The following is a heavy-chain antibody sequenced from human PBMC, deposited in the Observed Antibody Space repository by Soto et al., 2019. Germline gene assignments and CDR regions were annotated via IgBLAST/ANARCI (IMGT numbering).Heavy chain of an antibody. CDR1: GGTISSYD. CDR3: ARNFCSGGSCYPYYFDY. J-gene: IGHJ4*02. D-gene: IGHD2-15*01. V-gene: IGHV4-59*08. CDR2: IYYSGST. Sequence: SVTQSLTCTVAGGTISSYDWSWIRPPPGKGLEWIGYIYYSGSTNYNPSLRSRVTISVDTSKNQFSLKLSSVTAADTAVYYCARNFCSGGSCYPYYFDYWGQGTLVTVSS.